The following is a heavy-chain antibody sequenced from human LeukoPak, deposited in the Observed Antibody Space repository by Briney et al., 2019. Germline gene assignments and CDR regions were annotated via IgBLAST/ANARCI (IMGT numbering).Heavy chain of an antibody. Sequence: TSETLSLTCTVAGGSISSYYWSWIRQPPGKGLEWIGYIYYSGSTNYNPSLKSRVTISVDTSKNQFSLRLSSVTAADTAVYYCARVTGYMIEDYFDYWGQGTLVTVSS. CDR1: GGSISSYY. V-gene: IGHV4-59*01. J-gene: IGHJ4*02. CDR2: IYYSGST. D-gene: IGHD3-22*01. CDR3: ARVTGYMIEDYFDY.